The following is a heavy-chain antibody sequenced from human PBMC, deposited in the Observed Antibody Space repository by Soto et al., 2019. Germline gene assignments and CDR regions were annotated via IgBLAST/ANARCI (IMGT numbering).Heavy chain of an antibody. D-gene: IGHD5-18*01. CDR1: GGSISSSNW. Sequence: QVQLQESGPGLVKPSGTLSLTCAVSGGSISSSNWWSWVRQPPGKGLEWIGEIYHSGSTNYNPSLKNRVTISVDKSKNQFSLKLSSVTAADTAVYYCARAGYSYSYGMDVWGQGTTVTVSS. CDR3: ARAGYSYSYGMDV. CDR2: IYHSGST. J-gene: IGHJ6*02. V-gene: IGHV4-4*02.